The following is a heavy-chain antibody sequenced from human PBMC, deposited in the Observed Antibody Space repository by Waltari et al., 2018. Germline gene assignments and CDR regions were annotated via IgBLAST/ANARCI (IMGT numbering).Heavy chain of an antibody. Sequence: EVQLLESGGGLVQPGGSLRLSCAASGFTFSSYAMSWVRQAPGKGLEWVSAISGSGGSTYYADSVKGRFTISRDNSKNTLYLQMNSLRAEDMAVYYCAKAQGTVRLGELSSLDYWGQGTLVTVSS. CDR1: GFTFSSYA. CDR2: ISGSGGST. D-gene: IGHD3-16*02. CDR3: AKAQGTVRLGELSSLDY. J-gene: IGHJ4*02. V-gene: IGHV3-23*01.